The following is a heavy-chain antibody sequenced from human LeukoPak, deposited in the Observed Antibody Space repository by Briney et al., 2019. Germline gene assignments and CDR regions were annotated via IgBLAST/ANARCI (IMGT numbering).Heavy chain of an antibody. D-gene: IGHD1-1*01. Sequence: GGSLRLSCAASGFTFSSYWMHWVRQAPGKGPVWVSRINNDGSSTTYADSVKGRFTISRDDAKNTLYLQMNSLRAEDTAVYYCARGTTGTTGPRDYYYGMDVWGQGTTVTVSS. CDR1: GFTFSSYW. J-gene: IGHJ6*02. CDR2: INNDGSST. V-gene: IGHV3-74*01. CDR3: ARGTTGTTGPRDYYYGMDV.